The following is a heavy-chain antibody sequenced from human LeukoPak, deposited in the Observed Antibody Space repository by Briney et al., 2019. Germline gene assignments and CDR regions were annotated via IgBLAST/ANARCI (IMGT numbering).Heavy chain of an antibody. Sequence: PGGSLRLSCAASGFTFDDYAMHWVRQAPGKGLEWVSLISGDGGSTYYADSVKGRFTISRDNSKNSLYLQMNSLSTEDTALYYCAKSSEPYYYYYGMDVWGQGTTVTVSS. CDR3: AKSSEPYYYYYGMDV. J-gene: IGHJ6*02. CDR2: ISGDGGST. D-gene: IGHD1-14*01. CDR1: GFTFDDYA. V-gene: IGHV3-43*02.